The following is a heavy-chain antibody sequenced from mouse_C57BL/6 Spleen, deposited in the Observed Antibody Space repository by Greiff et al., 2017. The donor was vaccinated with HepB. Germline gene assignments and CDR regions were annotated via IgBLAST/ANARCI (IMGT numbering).Heavy chain of an antibody. Sequence: VKLQQPGAELVKPGASVKLSCKASGYTFTSYWMHWVKQRPGQGLEWIGMIHPNSGSTNYNEKFKSKATLTVDKSSSTAYMQLSSLTSEDSAVYYCARERGITGFAYWGQGTLVTVSA. CDR3: ARERGITGFAY. D-gene: IGHD1-2*01. V-gene: IGHV1-64*01. J-gene: IGHJ3*01. CDR2: IHPNSGST. CDR1: GYTFTSYW.